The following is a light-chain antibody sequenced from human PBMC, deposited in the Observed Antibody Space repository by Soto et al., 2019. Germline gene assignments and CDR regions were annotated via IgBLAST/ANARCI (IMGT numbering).Light chain of an antibody. V-gene: IGLV2-14*01. Sequence: QSALTQPASVSGSPGQSITISCTGTSSDVGAYNYVSWYQQHPGKAPKIIIHEVTNRPSGVSNRFSGSKSGNTASLTISGLQAEDEAEYYCSSYSSTNSLVFGGGTKVTVL. CDR2: EVT. J-gene: IGLJ3*02. CDR1: SSDVGAYNY. CDR3: SSYSSTNSLV.